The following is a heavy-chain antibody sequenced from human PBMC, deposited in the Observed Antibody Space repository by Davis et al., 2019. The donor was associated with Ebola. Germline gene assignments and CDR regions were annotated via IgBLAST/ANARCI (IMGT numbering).Heavy chain of an antibody. Sequence: GGSLRLSCAASGFTFSSYAMSWVRQAPGKGLEWVSGISGSGGSTYYADSVKGRFTISRDNSKNTLYLQMNSLRAEDTAVYYCARIRDLYFDYWGQGTLVTVSS. V-gene: IGHV3-23*01. CDR1: GFTFSSYA. CDR2: ISGSGGST. D-gene: IGHD5-24*01. CDR3: ARIRDLYFDY. J-gene: IGHJ4*02.